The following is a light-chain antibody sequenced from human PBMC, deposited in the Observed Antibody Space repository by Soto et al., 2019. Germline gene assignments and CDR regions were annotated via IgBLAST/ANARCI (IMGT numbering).Light chain of an antibody. V-gene: IGLV2-8*01. CDR1: STDVGSYNY. J-gene: IGLJ1*01. Sequence: QSALTQPPSASGSPGQSVTISCTGTSTDVGSYNYVSWYQRHPGKAPKLIIYEVNKRPSGVPDRFSGSKSGNTASLTVSGLQAEDEADYYCSSYLNYNSEVFGTGTKVT. CDR3: SSYLNYNSEV. CDR2: EVN.